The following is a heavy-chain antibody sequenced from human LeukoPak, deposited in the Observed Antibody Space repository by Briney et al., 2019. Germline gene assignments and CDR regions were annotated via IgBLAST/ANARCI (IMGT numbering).Heavy chain of an antibody. J-gene: IGHJ4*02. CDR3: ARHPFSTPFDY. V-gene: IGHV4-59*08. CDR1: GGSISSYY. CDR2: ISDIGSI. D-gene: IGHD2-15*01. Sequence: SETLSLTCTVSGGSISSYYWSWIRQPPGKGLEWIAYISDIGSINYNPSLKSRVTISLDTSKNQFSLNLNSVTAADTAVYYCARHPFSTPFDYWGQGILVTVSS.